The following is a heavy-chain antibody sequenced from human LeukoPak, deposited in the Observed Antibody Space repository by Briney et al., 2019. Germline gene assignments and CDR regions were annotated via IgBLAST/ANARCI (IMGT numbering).Heavy chain of an antibody. CDR3: TRGAVGQHRSKGDVFDI. CDR1: GDSFSMKSDA. V-gene: IGHV6-1*01. CDR2: TYYRDKWYD. J-gene: IGHJ3*02. D-gene: IGHD1-1*01. Sequence: SPTVSLIFAISGDSFSMKSDAWSWVRQSPSRGLEWLGSTYYRDKWYDDDAVSLKSRITINPDTSKNHFSLHLSAVTPEDTAVYYCTRGAVGQHRSKGDVFDIWGQGTMVTVSS.